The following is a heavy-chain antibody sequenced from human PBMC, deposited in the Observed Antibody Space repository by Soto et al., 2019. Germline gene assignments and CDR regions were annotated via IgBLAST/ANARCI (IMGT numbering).Heavy chain of an antibody. J-gene: IGHJ4*02. CDR1: GGSISSGGHY. CDR2: IYHRGST. V-gene: IGHV4-31*03. Sequence: SETLSLTCTVSGGSISSGGHYWSWIRQLPGKGLEWVGYIYHRGSTYYNPSLKSRVTISVDTSENQFSLNLNSVTAADTAVYYCARASGPGYGIPDYWGQGTLVTVSS. CDR3: ARASGPGYGIPDY. D-gene: IGHD5-18*01.